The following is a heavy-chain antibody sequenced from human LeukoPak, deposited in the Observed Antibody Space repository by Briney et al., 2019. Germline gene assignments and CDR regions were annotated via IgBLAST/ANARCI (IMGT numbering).Heavy chain of an antibody. CDR3: ARGSSGYSDDAFDI. J-gene: IGHJ3*02. D-gene: IGHD3-22*01. CDR2: IYYSGST. CDR1: GGSISSYY. Sequence: SETLSLTCTVSGGSISSYYWSWIRQPPGKGLEWIGYIYYSGSTNYNPSLKSRVTISVDTSKNQFSLKLSSVTAADTAVYYCARGSSGYSDDAFDIWGQGTMVTVSS. V-gene: IGHV4-59*01.